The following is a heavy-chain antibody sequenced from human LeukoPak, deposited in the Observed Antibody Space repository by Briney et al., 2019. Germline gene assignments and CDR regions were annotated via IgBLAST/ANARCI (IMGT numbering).Heavy chain of an antibody. CDR3: ARGMYDLQLGAWFDP. J-gene: IGHJ5*02. D-gene: IGHD3-3*01. Sequence: SEILSLTCTVSGGSISSDYWSWIRQPPGKGLEYIGFIYSSGTSNYNPSLKSRVTMSVDTSKIQLSLKLRSVTAADTAVYYCARGMYDLQLGAWFDPWGRGTLVTVSS. V-gene: IGHV4-59*01. CDR2: IYSSGTS. CDR1: GGSISSDY.